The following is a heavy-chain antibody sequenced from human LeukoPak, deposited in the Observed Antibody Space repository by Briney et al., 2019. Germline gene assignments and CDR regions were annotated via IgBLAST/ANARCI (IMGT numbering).Heavy chain of an antibody. CDR2: MNPNGGNT. V-gene: IGHV1-8*01. CDR1: GYTFTSYD. D-gene: IGHD1-26*01. Sequence: ASVKVSCKASGYTFTSYDINWVRQATGQGLEWMGWMNPNGGNTGYAQKFQGRVTMTRNTSTSTAYMELRSLRSEDTAVYYCARATDSGSYSYWGQGTLVTVSS. CDR3: ARATDSGSYSY. J-gene: IGHJ4*02.